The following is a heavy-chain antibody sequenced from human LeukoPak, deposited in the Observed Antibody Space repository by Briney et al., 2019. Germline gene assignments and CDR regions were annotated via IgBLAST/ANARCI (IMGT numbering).Heavy chain of an antibody. V-gene: IGHV3-48*04. Sequence: GGSLRLSCAVPGFTFRSYSMNWVRQAPGKGLEWVSYISSSGSTIYYADSVKGRFTISRDNAKNSLYLQMNSLRAEDTAVYYCARYYYDSSGYLHGAFDIWGQGTMVTVSS. CDR1: GFTFRSYS. J-gene: IGHJ3*02. D-gene: IGHD3-22*01. CDR2: ISSSGSTI. CDR3: ARYYYDSSGYLHGAFDI.